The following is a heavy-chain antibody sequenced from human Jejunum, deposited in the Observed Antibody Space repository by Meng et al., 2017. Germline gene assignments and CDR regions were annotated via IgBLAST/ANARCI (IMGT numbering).Heavy chain of an antibody. Sequence: QGQLQASGPGLVKPSGTLSLTCAVSGGSITSTKWWSWVRQTPGKGLEWIGEVFHSGTPNYNPSLMSRLTMSVDKSKNQFSLNLTSVTAADTAVYYCASRPVGIRTYYFDCWGQGTLVTVSS. D-gene: IGHD2-21*01. CDR3: ASRPVGIRTYYFDC. CDR1: GGSITSTKW. CDR2: VFHSGTP. V-gene: IGHV4-4*02. J-gene: IGHJ4*02.